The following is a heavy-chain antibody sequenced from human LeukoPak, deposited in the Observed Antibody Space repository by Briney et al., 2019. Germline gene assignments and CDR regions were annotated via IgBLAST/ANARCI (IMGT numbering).Heavy chain of an antibody. Sequence: PSETLSLTCTVSGGSISSYYWSWIRQPPGKGLEWIGYIYYSGSTNYNPSLKSRVTISVDTSKNQFSLKLSSVTAADTAVYYCARELAAAGETNDYWGQGTLVTVSS. V-gene: IGHV4-59*12. J-gene: IGHJ4*02. CDR1: GGSISSYY. D-gene: IGHD6-13*01. CDR3: ARELAAAGETNDY. CDR2: IYYSGST.